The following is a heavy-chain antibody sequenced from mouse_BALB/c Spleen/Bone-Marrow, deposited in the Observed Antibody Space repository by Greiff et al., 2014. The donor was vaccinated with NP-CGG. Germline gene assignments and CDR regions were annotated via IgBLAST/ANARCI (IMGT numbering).Heavy chain of an antibody. J-gene: IGHJ2*01. CDR2: IDPANGNT. CDR1: GFNIKDTY. V-gene: IGHV14-3*02. D-gene: IGHD2-4*01. Sequence: VQQKQSGAELVKPGASVKLSCTASGFNIKDTYMHWVKQRPEQGLEWIGRIDPANGNTKYDPKFQGKATITADTSSNTAYLQLSSLTSEDTAVYYCARYDYGVYFDYWGQGTTLTVSS. CDR3: ARYDYGVYFDY.